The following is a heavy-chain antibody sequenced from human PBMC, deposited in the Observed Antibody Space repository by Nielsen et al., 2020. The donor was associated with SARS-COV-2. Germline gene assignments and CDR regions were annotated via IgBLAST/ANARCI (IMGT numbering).Heavy chain of an antibody. Sequence: GGSLRLSCAASGFTFSSYGMHWVRQAPGKGLEWVAVIWYDGSNKYYADSVKGRFTISRDNSKNTLYLQMNSLRAEDTAVYYCARGRIAAAGSVWFDPWGQGTLVTVSS. CDR3: ARGRIAAAGSVWFDP. CDR2: IWYDGSNK. V-gene: IGHV3-33*01. D-gene: IGHD6-13*01. CDR1: GFTFSSYG. J-gene: IGHJ5*02.